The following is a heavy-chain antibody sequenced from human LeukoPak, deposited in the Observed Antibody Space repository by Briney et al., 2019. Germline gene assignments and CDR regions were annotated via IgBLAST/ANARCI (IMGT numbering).Heavy chain of an antibody. CDR2: IIWSGGST. Sequence: GSLRLSCAASGFTFDDYGMSWVRQAPGKGLEWVSGIIWSGGSTGYADSVKGRFTISRDNAKNSLYLQMNSLRAEDTAVYYCAKDGYSSSWYEFYYYYMDVWGKGTTVTISS. J-gene: IGHJ6*03. V-gene: IGHV3-20*04. D-gene: IGHD6-13*01. CDR1: GFTFDDYG. CDR3: AKDGYSSSWYEFYYYYMDV.